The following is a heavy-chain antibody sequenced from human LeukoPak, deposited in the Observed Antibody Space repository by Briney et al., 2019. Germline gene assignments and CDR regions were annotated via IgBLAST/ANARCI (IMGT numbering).Heavy chain of an antibody. CDR2: ISHSGIT. J-gene: IGHJ4*02. D-gene: IGHD3-16*01. CDR1: GFTFSSYA. V-gene: IGHV4-4*02. Sequence: NPGGSLRLSCAASGFTFSSYAMSWVRQPPGKGLEWIGEISHSGITNYNPSLKSRVTISADKSKNQFSLKLSSVTAADTAVYYCARWGTYWGQGILVTVSS. CDR3: ARWGTY.